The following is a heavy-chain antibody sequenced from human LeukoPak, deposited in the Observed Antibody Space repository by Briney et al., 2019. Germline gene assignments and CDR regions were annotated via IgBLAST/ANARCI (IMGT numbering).Heavy chain of an antibody. J-gene: IGHJ6*02. D-gene: IGHD2-15*01. Sequence: WGSLTLTCAASGGTHSDYALAWIRRPPGKGLDWVSSISNTGGSTYNADSVSGGFTISSNTQNNKIYILMNSPADNHTATYYCLKAGGPDEYGMDVWGQGTTVSVSS. V-gene: IGHV3-23*01. CDR1: GGTHSDYA. CDR2: ISNTGGST. CDR3: LKAGGPDEYGMDV.